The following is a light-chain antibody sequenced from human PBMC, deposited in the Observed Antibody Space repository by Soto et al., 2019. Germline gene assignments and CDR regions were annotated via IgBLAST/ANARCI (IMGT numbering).Light chain of an antibody. CDR1: QSVTSNY. CDR3: QQRSNWPIT. J-gene: IGKJ5*01. V-gene: IGKV3-11*01. CDR2: DAS. Sequence: ETVLTQSPGTLSLSPGERATLSCRASQSVTSNYLAWYQQKPGQAPRLLIYDASNRATGIPARFSGSGSGTDFTLTISSLEPEDFAVYHCQQRSNWPITFGQGTRLEI.